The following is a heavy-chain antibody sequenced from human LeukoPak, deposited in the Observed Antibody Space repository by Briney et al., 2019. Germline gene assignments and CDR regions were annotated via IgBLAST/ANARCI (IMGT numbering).Heavy chain of an antibody. CDR3: TTLPVGTNPFLTYYFDN. D-gene: IGHD1-26*01. CDR1: GFTFNNAW. V-gene: IGHV3-15*01. CDR2: IKSKTDGGTT. J-gene: IGHJ4*02. Sequence: GGSLRLSCAASGFTFNNAWMSWVRQAPGKGLEWVGRIKSKTDGGTTDYAAPVKGRFTISRDDSENTLYLQMNSLKTEDTAVYYCTTLPVGTNPFLTYYFDNWGQGALVTVSS.